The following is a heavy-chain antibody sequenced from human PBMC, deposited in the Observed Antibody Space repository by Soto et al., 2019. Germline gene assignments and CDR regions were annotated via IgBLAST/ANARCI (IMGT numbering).Heavy chain of an antibody. CDR1: GFTVSSNY. CDR2: IYSGGST. V-gene: IGHV3-66*01. J-gene: IGHJ3*02. D-gene: IGHD2-21*02. CDR3: GRDRGGGWRQGGGAFDI. Sequence: EVQLVESGGGLVQPGGSLRLSCAASGFTVSSNYMSWVRQAPGKGLEWVSVIYSGGSTYYADSVKGRFTISRDNSKNTLDCQSSGLGAGDTGVYYGGRDRGGGWRQGGGAFDIWGQGTMVTVSS.